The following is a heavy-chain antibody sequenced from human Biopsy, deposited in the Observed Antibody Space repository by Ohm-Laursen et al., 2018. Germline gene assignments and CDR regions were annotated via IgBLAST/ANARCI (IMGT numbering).Heavy chain of an antibody. Sequence: SLRLSCTASGFTFSSYDMSWVRQAPGKGLEWVSSIRGSGDSTNYAASVKGRFTISRDNSKNTLFLQMNSLRAEDTAVYYCAKTGGGGSCYPYWGQGTLVTVSS. D-gene: IGHD2-15*01. CDR2: IRGSGDST. V-gene: IGHV3-23*01. CDR1: GFTFSSYD. CDR3: AKTGGGGSCYPY. J-gene: IGHJ4*02.